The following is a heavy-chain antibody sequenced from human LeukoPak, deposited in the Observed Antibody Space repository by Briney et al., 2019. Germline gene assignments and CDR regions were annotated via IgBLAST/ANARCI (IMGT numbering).Heavy chain of an antibody. D-gene: IGHD3-22*01. V-gene: IGHV3-30*04. CDR1: GFTFSSYA. Sequence: PGRSLRLSCAASGFTFSSYAMHWVRQAPGKGLEWVAVISYDGSNKYYADSVKGRFTISRDNSKNTLYLQMNSLRAEDTAVYYCARDRITMISGFDYWGQGTLVTVSS. CDR3: ARDRITMISGFDY. CDR2: ISYDGSNK. J-gene: IGHJ4*02.